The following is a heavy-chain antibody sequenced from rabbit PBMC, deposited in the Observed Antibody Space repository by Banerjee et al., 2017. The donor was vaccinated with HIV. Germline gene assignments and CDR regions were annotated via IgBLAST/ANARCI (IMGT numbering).Heavy chain of an antibody. D-gene: IGHD6-1*01. CDR2: IGTGSDDET. CDR1: GIDFSSYYY. J-gene: IGHJ6*01. Sequence: QSLEESGGGLVKPGASLTLTCKASGIDFSSYYYMCWVRQAPGKGLEWIACIGTGSDDETYYASWAKGRFTISKTSSTTVTLQMSSLTAADTATYFCARNTYSWIGAITRLDLWGPGTLVTVS. V-gene: IGHV1S40*01. CDR3: ARNTYSWIGAITRLDL.